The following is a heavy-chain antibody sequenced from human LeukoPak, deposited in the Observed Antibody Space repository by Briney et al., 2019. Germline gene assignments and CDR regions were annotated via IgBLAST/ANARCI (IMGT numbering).Heavy chain of an antibody. Sequence: GASVKVSCKASGGTFSSYAISWVRQAPGQGLEWMGGIIPIFGTANYAQKFQGGVTITTDESTSTAYMELSSLRSEDTAVYYCARGGCSGGSCTADYWGQGTLVTVSS. V-gene: IGHV1-69*05. J-gene: IGHJ4*02. D-gene: IGHD2-15*01. CDR1: GGTFSSYA. CDR2: IIPIFGTA. CDR3: ARGGCSGGSCTADY.